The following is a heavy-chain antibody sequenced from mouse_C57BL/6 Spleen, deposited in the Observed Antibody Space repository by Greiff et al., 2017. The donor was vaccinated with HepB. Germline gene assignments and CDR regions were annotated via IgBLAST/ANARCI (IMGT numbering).Heavy chain of an antibody. D-gene: IGHD2-3*01. V-gene: IGHV3-6*01. CDR1: GYSITSGYY. Sequence: EVQLQQSGPGLVKPSQSLSLTCSVTGYSITSGYYWNWIRQFPGNKLEWIGYISYDGSNNYNPSLKNRISITRDTSKNQFFLKLNSVTTEDTATYYCARERWLLSMDYWGQGTSVTVSS. CDR3: ARERWLLSMDY. CDR2: ISYDGSN. J-gene: IGHJ4*01.